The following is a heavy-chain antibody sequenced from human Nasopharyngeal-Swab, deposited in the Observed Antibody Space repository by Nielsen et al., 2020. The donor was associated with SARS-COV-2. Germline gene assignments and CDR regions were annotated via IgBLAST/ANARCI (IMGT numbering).Heavy chain of an antibody. CDR2: FDPEDGET. J-gene: IGHJ4*02. CDR3: ATVFSVTGDRGSLDY. V-gene: IGHV1-24*01. Sequence: ASVKVSCKVSGCTLTELSMHWVRQAPGKGLEWMGGFDPEDGETIYAQKFQGRVTMTEDTSTDTAYMELSSLRSEDTAVYYCATVFSVTGDRGSLDYWGQGTLVTVSS. CDR1: GCTLTELS. D-gene: IGHD7-27*01.